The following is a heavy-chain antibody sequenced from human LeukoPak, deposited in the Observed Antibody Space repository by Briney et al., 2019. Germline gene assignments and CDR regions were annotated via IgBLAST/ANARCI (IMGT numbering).Heavy chain of an antibody. J-gene: IGHJ4*02. CDR3: ARETTTLDY. CDR1: GFTFSSYA. CDR2: IWYDGSNK. Sequence: PGGSLRLSCSASGFTFSSYAMHWVRQAPGKGLEWVAVIWYDGSNKFYADSVKGRFTISRDNSKNTLYLQMNSLRAEDTAVYYCARETTTLDYWGQGTLVTVSS. D-gene: IGHD1-26*01. V-gene: IGHV3-33*08.